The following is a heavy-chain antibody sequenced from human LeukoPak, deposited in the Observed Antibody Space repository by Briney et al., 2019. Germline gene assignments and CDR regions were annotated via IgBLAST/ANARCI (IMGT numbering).Heavy chain of an antibody. CDR3: ARDYCSGGSCYQILT. J-gene: IGHJ5*02. CDR1: GFSVSTTY. CDR2: ITTSGTI. V-gene: IGHV3-69-1*01. D-gene: IGHD2-15*01. Sequence: AGGSLRLSCTASGFSVSTTYMTWVRQAPGKGLEWVSYITTSGTIYYADSVKGRFTISRDNAKNSLYLQMNSLRAEDTAVYYCARDYCSGGSCYQILTWGQGTLVTVSS.